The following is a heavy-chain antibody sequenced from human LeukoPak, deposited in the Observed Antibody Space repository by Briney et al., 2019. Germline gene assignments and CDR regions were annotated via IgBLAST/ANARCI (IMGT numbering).Heavy chain of an antibody. J-gene: IGHJ3*02. CDR2: IRYSGST. V-gene: IGHV4-59*08. Sequence: PSETLSLTCTVSGGSISSYHWIWIRQPPGKGLEWIGYIRYSGSTNYNPSLKSRVTTSVDTSKKQFSLKLRSVTAADTAVYYCARSVSWGLLVRDDAFDIWSQGTMVTVSS. CDR3: ARSVSWGLLVRDDAFDI. D-gene: IGHD2-21*01. CDR1: GGSISSYH.